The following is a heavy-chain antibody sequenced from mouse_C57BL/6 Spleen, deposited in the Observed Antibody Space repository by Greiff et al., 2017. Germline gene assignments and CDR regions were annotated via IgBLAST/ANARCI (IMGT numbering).Heavy chain of an antibody. CDR2: IYPRSGNT. V-gene: IGHV1-81*01. CDR1: GYTFTSYG. D-gene: IGHD3-2*02. CDR3: ARDSSGPYYFDY. Sequence: VQLQQSGAELARPGASVKLSCKASGYTFTSYGISWVKQRTGQGLEWIGEIYPRSGNTYYNETFKGKATLTADKSSSTAYMELRSLTSEDSAVYFCARDSSGPYYFDYWGQGTTLTVSS. J-gene: IGHJ2*01.